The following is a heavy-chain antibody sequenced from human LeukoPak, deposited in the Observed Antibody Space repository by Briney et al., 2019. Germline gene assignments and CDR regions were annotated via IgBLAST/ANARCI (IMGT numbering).Heavy chain of an antibody. J-gene: IGHJ4*02. V-gene: IGHV3-21*01. CDR2: ISSSSSYI. D-gene: IGHD6-13*01. CDR1: GFTFSSYS. Sequence: GGSLRLSCAASGFTFSSYSMTWVRQAPGEGLEWVSSISSSSSYIYYADSVKGRFTISRDNAKNSLYLQMNSLRAEDTAVYYCARLDRIAAAAYWGQGTLVTVSS. CDR3: ARLDRIAAAAY.